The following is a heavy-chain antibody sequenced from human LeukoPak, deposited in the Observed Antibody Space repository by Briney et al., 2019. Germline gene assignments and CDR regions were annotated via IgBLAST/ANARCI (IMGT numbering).Heavy chain of an antibody. Sequence: PGRSLRLSCAASGFTFSSYAMHWVRQAPGKGLEWVAVISYDGSNKYYADSVKGRFTISRDNSKNTLYLQMNSLRAEDTAVYYCATDYTQSNDYWGQGTLVTVSS. CDR1: GFTFSSYA. CDR2: ISYDGSNK. D-gene: IGHD5-12*01. J-gene: IGHJ4*02. V-gene: IGHV3-30-3*01. CDR3: ATDYTQSNDY.